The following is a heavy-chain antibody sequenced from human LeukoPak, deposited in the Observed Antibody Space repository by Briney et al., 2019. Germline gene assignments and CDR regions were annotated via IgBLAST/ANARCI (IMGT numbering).Heavy chain of an antibody. Sequence: SETLSLTCTVSGGSLSSYYWSWIRQPPGKGLEWIGYIYYSGSTNYNPSLKSRVTISVDTSKNQFSLKLSSVTAADTAVYYCARGAMVGAEYYYMDVWGKGTTVTVSS. J-gene: IGHJ6*03. CDR2: IYYSGST. V-gene: IGHV4-59*01. CDR1: GGSLSSYY. CDR3: ARGAMVGAEYYYMDV. D-gene: IGHD5-18*01.